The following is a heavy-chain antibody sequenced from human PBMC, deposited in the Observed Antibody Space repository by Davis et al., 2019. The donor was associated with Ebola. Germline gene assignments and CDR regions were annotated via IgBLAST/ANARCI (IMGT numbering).Heavy chain of an antibody. Sequence: PSETLSLTCTVSGGSLSSHYWSWNRQPAGKGLEWIGRIYTSGSTNYNPSLKSRVTMSVDTSKNQFSLKLSSVTAADTAVYYCARTQQLPGYYYGMDVWGQGTTVTVSS. CDR2: IYTSGST. CDR1: GGSLSSHY. CDR3: ARTQQLPGYYYGMDV. J-gene: IGHJ6*02. D-gene: IGHD6-13*01. V-gene: IGHV4-4*07.